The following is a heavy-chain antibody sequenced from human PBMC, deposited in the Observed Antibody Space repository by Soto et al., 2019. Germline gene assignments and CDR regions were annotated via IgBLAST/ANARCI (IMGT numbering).Heavy chain of an antibody. J-gene: IGHJ4*02. CDR2: ISWDSRSL. CDR1: GFVFENYA. V-gene: IGHV3-9*01. D-gene: IGHD3-22*01. Sequence: DVQLVETGGGLVHPGRSLRLSCAASGFVFENYAMHWVRQVPGKGLEWVSGISWDSRSLGYAGSVKGRCTISRDNGENSVYLHLNSLKIEDTAFYFCTKDAVKYFDGSGYFPNWGQGTLVTVS. CDR3: TKDAVKYFDGSGYFPN.